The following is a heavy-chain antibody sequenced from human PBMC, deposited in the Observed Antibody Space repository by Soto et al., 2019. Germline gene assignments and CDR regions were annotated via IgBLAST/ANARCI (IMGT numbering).Heavy chain of an antibody. V-gene: IGHV4-34*01. CDR1: GGSFSGYY. CDR2: INHRGST. Sequence: SETLSLTCAVYGGSFSGYYWSGIRQPPGKGLEWIGEINHRGSTNYNPSLKSRVTISVDTSKNQFSLKLSSVTAADTAVYYCARGRVVRGVILHYWGQGTLVTVSS. J-gene: IGHJ4*02. D-gene: IGHD3-10*01. CDR3: ARGRVVRGVILHY.